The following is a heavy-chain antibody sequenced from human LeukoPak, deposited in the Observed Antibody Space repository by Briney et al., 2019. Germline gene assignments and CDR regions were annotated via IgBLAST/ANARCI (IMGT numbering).Heavy chain of an antibody. D-gene: IGHD3-22*01. CDR1: GGSISSYY. CDR3: ARDYYDSSGYYDHYWYFDL. V-gene: IGHV4-4*07. Sequence: SETLSLTCTVSGGSISSYYWSWIRQPAGKGLEWIGRICTSGSTNYNPSLKSRVTMSVDTSKNQFSLKLSSVTAADTAVYYCARDYYDSSGYYDHYWYFDLWGRGTLVTVSS. J-gene: IGHJ2*01. CDR2: ICTSGST.